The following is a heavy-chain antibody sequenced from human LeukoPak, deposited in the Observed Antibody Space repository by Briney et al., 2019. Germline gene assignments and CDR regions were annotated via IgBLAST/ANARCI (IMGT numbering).Heavy chain of an antibody. D-gene: IGHD5-18*01. CDR2: ISSSSSTI. CDR3: ASLRGYSYGFAGY. CDR1: GFTFSSYS. Sequence: AGGSLRLSCAASGFTFSSYSMNWVRQAPGKGLEWVSYISSSSSTIYYAESVKGRFTISRDNAKNSLYLQMNSLRDEDTAVYYCASLRGYSYGFAGYWGQGTLVTVSS. J-gene: IGHJ4*02. V-gene: IGHV3-48*02.